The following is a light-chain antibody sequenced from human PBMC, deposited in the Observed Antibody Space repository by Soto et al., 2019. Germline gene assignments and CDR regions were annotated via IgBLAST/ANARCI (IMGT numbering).Light chain of an antibody. V-gene: IGLV2-14*01. CDR3: SSYTGSSTPYV. CDR1: SNDVGGYNY. CDR2: EVS. J-gene: IGLJ1*01. Sequence: QSALTQPASVTGSPGQSITIACTGTSNDVGGYNYVSWYQQHPGKAPKLMIYEVSNRPSGVSNRFSGYKSGNTASLTISGLQAEDEADYYCSSYTGSSTPYVFGTGTKLTVL.